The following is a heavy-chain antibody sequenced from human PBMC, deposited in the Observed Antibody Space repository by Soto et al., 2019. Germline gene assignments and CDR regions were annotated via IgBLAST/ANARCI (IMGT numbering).Heavy chain of an antibody. Sequence: ASVKVSCKASGYTFTSYAMHWVRQAPGQRLEWMGWINAGNGNTKYSQKFQGRVTITRDTSASTAYMELSSLRSEDTAVYYCARDKTSCSGGSCYPAEYFQHWGQGTLVTVSS. CDR2: INAGNGNT. V-gene: IGHV1-3*01. CDR1: GYTFTSYA. J-gene: IGHJ1*01. CDR3: ARDKTSCSGGSCYPAEYFQH. D-gene: IGHD2-15*01.